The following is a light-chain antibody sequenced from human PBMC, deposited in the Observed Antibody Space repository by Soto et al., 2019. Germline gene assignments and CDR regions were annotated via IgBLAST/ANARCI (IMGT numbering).Light chain of an antibody. V-gene: IGLV1-40*01. CDR3: QSYDSSLSGPV. Sequence: QAVVTQPPSVSGAPGQRVTISCTGSSSNIGAGYDVHWYQQLPGTAPKLLIYGNSNRPSGVPDRFSGSKSGTSASLAITGLQAEDEADYYCQSYDSSLSGPVFGGGTKVNVL. CDR2: GNS. CDR1: SSNIGAGYD. J-gene: IGLJ2*01.